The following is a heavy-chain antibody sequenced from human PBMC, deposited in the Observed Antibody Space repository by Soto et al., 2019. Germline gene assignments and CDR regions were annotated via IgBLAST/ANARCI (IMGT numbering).Heavy chain of an antibody. CDR1: GYTFTSYD. Sequence: QVQLVQSGAEVKKPGASVKVSCKASGYTFTSYDINWVRQATGQGLEWMGWMNPNSGNTGYAQKFQGRVPITRNTSISTAYMELSSLRSEDTAVYYCASLRRYCSSTSCYTSGFDYWGQGTLVTVSS. CDR2: MNPNSGNT. CDR3: ASLRRYCSSTSCYTSGFDY. J-gene: IGHJ4*02. V-gene: IGHV1-8*01. D-gene: IGHD2-2*02.